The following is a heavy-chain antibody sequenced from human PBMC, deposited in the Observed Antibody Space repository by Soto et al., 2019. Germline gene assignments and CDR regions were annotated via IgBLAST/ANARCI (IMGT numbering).Heavy chain of an antibody. V-gene: IGHV4-34*01. D-gene: IGHD3-9*01. CDR2: INHSGST. CDR3: ASGGQTIIPKD. CDR1: GGSFSGYY. J-gene: IGHJ4*02. Sequence: SETLSLTCAVYGGSFSGYYWSWIRQPPGKGLDWIGEINHSGSTNYNPSLKSRVTISVDTSKNQFSLELSSVTAADTAVYYCASGGQTIIPKDWGQGTLVTVSS.